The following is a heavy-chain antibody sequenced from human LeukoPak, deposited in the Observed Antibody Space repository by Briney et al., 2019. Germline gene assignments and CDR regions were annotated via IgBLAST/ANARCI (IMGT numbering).Heavy chain of an antibody. Sequence: GGPLRLSCAASGFSFSDAWMSWVRQAPGKGLEWVGHIKSKTDGGTSDYAAPVKGRFSFSRDDSKNTLYLQMNSLKTEDTAVYYCTTAVVAAAGTPDWGQGTLVTVSS. CDR3: TTAVVAAAGTPD. D-gene: IGHD6-13*01. V-gene: IGHV3-15*01. CDR2: IKSKTDGGTS. J-gene: IGHJ4*02. CDR1: GFSFSDAW.